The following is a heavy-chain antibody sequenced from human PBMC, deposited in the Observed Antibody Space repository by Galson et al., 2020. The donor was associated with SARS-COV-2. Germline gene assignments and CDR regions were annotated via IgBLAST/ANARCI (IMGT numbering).Heavy chain of an antibody. CDR2: IYSGGSP. V-gene: IGHV3-53*01. J-gene: IGHJ6*03. CDR3: ARRDYDFWSGYYKQGYYYYRDV. Sequence: GESLKISCAASGLPVSSNYMRWVRPAPGKGLAWVSVIYSGGSPSYADSVKGRFTISRDNSKNTLYLQMNSLRAEDTAVYYCARRDYDFWSGYYKQGYYYYRDVWGKGTTVTVSS. CDR1: GLPVSSNY. D-gene: IGHD3-3*01.